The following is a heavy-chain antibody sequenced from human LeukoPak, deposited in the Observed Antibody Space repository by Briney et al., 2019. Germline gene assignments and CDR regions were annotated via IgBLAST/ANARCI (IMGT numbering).Heavy chain of an antibody. CDR2: INPKSGAT. Sequence: ASVKVSCKASGYTFTAYYMHWVRQAPGQGLEWLGWINPKSGATNYAQKFQGRVTMTRDTSISTAYMELSRLRSDDTAVYYCARVNGIQLWFLNYWGQGALVTVST. J-gene: IGHJ4*02. V-gene: IGHV1-2*02. D-gene: IGHD5-18*01. CDR1: GYTFTAYY. CDR3: ARVNGIQLWFLNY.